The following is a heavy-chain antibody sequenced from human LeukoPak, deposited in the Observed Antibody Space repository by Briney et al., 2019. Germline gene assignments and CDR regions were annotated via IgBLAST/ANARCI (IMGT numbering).Heavy chain of an antibody. CDR2: FYSNGST. CDR1: GGAIGSFW. V-gene: IGHV4-4*07. Sequence: SETLSLTCTVSGGAIGSFWWSWIRQPAGKGLEWIGQFYSNGSTKYSPSLKSRVTMSVGTSKNQFSLKVNSVTAADTAIYYCARAWGSYSGYDQNWFDPWGQGTLVTVSS. J-gene: IGHJ5*02. D-gene: IGHD5-12*01. CDR3: ARAWGSYSGYDQNWFDP.